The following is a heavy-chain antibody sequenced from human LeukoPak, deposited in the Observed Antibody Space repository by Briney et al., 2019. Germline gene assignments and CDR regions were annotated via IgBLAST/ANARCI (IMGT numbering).Heavy chain of an antibody. J-gene: IGHJ5*02. CDR3: AKGRGDYAAQSRFDP. CDR2: ISGSGYRT. Sequence: PGGSLRLSCAASGFTFSSYTMSWVRQAPGKGLEWVSDISGSGYRTYYADSVKGRFTISRDNSKNTLYLQMNSLRAKDTAVYYCAKGRGDYAAQSRFDPWGQGTLVTVSS. CDR1: GFTFSSYT. D-gene: IGHD4-17*01. V-gene: IGHV3-23*01.